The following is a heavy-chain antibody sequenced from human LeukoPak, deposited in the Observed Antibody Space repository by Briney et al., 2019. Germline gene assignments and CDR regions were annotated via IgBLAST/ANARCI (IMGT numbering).Heavy chain of an antibody. J-gene: IGHJ3*02. V-gene: IGHV4-59*01. CDR3: ARARGDIVGANAFDI. D-gene: IGHD2-15*01. CDR1: GGSISSYY. CDR2: IYYSGST. Sequence: DPSETLSLTCTVSGGSISSYYWSWIRQPPGKGLEWIGYIYYSGSTNYNPSLKSRVTISVDTSKNQFSLKLSSVTAADTAVYYCARARGDIVGANAFDIWGQGTMVTVSS.